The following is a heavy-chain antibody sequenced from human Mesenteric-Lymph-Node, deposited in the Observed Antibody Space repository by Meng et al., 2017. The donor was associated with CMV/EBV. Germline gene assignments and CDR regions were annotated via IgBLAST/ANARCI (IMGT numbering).Heavy chain of an antibody. J-gene: IGHJ5*02. D-gene: IGHD3-10*01. V-gene: IGHV4-39*01. CDR2: IYYSGST. Sequence: QLQLQESGPGLVKPSETPSPTCTVSGGSISSSSYYWGWIRQPPGKGLEWIGSIYYSGSTYYNPSLKSRVTISVDTSKNQFSLKLSSVTAADTAVYYCARPHYYGSGSSPWFDPWGQGTLVTVSS. CDR3: ARPHYYGSGSSPWFDP. CDR1: GGSISSSSYY.